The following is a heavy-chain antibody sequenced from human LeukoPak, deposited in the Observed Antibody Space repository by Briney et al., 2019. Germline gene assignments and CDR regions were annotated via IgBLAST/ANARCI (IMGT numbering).Heavy chain of an antibody. J-gene: IGHJ4*02. CDR3: ARDSGSGNNDY. CDR2: ISAGNGNT. V-gene: IGHV1-3*01. CDR1: GYTFSSYA. D-gene: IGHD1-26*01. Sequence: VGSVRVSCAASGYTFSSYAMHWVRQAPGQRLEWMGRISAGNGNTKYSQNFQGRVTFISNTSTTTPFMELSSLRSEDAAVYYCARDSGSGNNDYWGQGTLVTVSS.